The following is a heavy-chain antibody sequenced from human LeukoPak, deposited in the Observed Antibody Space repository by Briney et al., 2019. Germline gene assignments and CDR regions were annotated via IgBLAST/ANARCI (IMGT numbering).Heavy chain of an antibody. J-gene: IGHJ4*02. CDR1: GFTFSSYW. Sequence: TGGSLRLSCAASGFTFSSYWMHWVRQAPGKGLVWVSRINSDGSSTCYADSVKGRFTISRDNAKNTLYLQMNSLRAEDTAVYYCASGDYCSSTSCSFDYWGQGTLVTVSS. D-gene: IGHD2-2*01. V-gene: IGHV3-74*01. CDR3: ASGDYCSSTSCSFDY. CDR2: INSDGSST.